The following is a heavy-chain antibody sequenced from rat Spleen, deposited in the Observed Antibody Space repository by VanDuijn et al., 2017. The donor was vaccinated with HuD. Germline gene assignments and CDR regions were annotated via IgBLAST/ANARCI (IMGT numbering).Heavy chain of an antibody. CDR1: GFTFSSYD. CDR2: ISPSGGTT. CDR3: VRHGYTRYYFDY. V-gene: IGHV5S13*01. J-gene: IGHJ2*01. D-gene: IGHD1-9*01. Sequence: EVQLVESGGALVQPGRSLKLSCAASGFTFSSYDMAWVRQAPTKGLEWVASISPSGGTTYYRDSVKGRFTISRDNAKNTLYLQMDSLRSEDTASYYCVRHGYTRYYFDYWGQGVMVTVSS.